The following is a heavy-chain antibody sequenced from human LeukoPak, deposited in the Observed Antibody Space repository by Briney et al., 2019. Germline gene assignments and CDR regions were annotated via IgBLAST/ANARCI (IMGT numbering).Heavy chain of an antibody. V-gene: IGHV3-74*01. J-gene: IGHJ4*02. D-gene: IGHD6-6*01. CDR1: GFTFSNYW. CDR2: INSDGSST. CDR3: ARDAGRLLDY. Sequence: PGGSLRLSCAASGFTFSNYWMYWVRQAPGKGLVWVSRINSDGSSTSYSDYVKGRFTVSRDNAKNTLYLQMNSLRAEDTAVYYCARDAGRLLDYWGQGTLVTVSS.